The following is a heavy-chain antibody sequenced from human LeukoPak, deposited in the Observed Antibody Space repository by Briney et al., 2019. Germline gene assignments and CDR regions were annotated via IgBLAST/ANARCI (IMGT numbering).Heavy chain of an antibody. D-gene: IGHD6-6*01. CDR1: GYTFTSYY. J-gene: IGHJ6*02. V-gene: IGHV1-46*01. CDR3: AREILAARGMDV. CDR2: INPSGGST. Sequence: ASVKVSCEASGYTFTSYYMHWVRQAPGQGLEWMGIINPSGGSTSYAQKFQGRVTMTRDTSTSTVYMELSSLRSEDTAVYYCAREILAARGMDVWGQGTTVTVSS.